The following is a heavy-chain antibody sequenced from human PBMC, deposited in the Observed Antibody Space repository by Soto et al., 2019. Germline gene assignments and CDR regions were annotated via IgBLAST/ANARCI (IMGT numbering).Heavy chain of an antibody. Sequence: PSETLSLTCTVSGASISSGDYYWSWIRQPPGKGLEWIGYIYYSGSTYYNPSLKSRVTISLDTSKSQFSLNLSSVTAADMAVYYCARDPFRGPKYGSYSYGMDVWGQGTTVTVSS. J-gene: IGHJ6*02. CDR1: GASISSGDYY. CDR2: IYYSGST. CDR3: ARDPFRGPKYGSYSYGMDV. V-gene: IGHV4-30-4*01. D-gene: IGHD2-2*01.